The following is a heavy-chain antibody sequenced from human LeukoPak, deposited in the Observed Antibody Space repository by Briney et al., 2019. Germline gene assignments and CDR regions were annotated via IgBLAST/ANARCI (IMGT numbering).Heavy chain of an antibody. D-gene: IGHD1-26*01. J-gene: IGHJ4*02. V-gene: IGHV4-59*01. CDR1: GGSISSYY. Sequence: SETLSLTCTVSGGSISSYYWSWIRQPPGKGLEWIGYIYYSGSTNYNPSLKSRVTISVDTSKNQFSLKLSSVTAADTAAYYCARENSGSYYDWGQGTLVTVSS. CDR2: IYYSGST. CDR3: ARENSGSYYD.